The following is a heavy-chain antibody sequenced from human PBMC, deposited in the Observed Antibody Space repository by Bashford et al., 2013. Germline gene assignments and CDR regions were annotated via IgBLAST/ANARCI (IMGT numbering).Heavy chain of an antibody. Sequence: ASVKVSCKASGYSFTSYGLSWVRQAPGHGLEWVGTINPSGDGRSYAQKFQGKVTMTRDTSTNTVYMELTSLTSEDTAIYFCATTTGDYCGGDCFSEWGQGTLVTVSS. D-gene: IGHD2-21*02. V-gene: IGHV1-46*01. CDR3: ATTTGDYCGGDCFSE. CDR2: INPSGDGR. CDR1: GYSFTSYG. J-gene: IGHJ4*02.